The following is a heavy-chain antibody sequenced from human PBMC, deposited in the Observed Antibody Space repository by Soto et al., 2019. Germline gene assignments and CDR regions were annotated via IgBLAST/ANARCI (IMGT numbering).Heavy chain of an antibody. CDR2: IYYSGST. CDR1: GGSISSSSYY. Sequence: SETLSLTCTVSGGSISSSSYYWGWIRQPPGKGLEWIGSIYYSGSTYYSPSLKSRVTISVDTSKNQFSLKLSSVTAADTAVYYCARPATHGRYYDSSGYLGWFDPWGQGTLVTVSS. J-gene: IGHJ5*02. CDR3: ARPATHGRYYDSSGYLGWFDP. D-gene: IGHD3-22*01. V-gene: IGHV4-39*01.